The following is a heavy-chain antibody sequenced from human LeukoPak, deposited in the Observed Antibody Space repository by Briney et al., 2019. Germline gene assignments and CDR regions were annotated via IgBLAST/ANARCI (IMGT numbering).Heavy chain of an antibody. J-gene: IGHJ4*02. D-gene: IGHD3-22*01. CDR2: ISSSGRTK. V-gene: IGHV3-11*01. CDR3: ARALSGGYYYHY. CDR1: GFTFSDYY. Sequence: PGGSLRLSCAASGFTFSDYYMSWIRQAPGKGLEWVSYISSSGRTKYYTDSVKGRFTISRDNAKYSLYLQMNSLRAEDTAVYYCARALSGGYYYHYWGQGTLVTVSS.